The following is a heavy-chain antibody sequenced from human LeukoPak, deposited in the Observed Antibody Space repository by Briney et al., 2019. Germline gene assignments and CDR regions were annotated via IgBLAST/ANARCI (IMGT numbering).Heavy chain of an antibody. CDR3: ARDPSLYYYDSSGSFDY. Sequence: GGSLRLSCAASGFTFSSYSMNWVRQAPGKGLEWVSSISSSSSYIYYADSVKGRFTISRDNAKNSLYLQMNSLRAEDTAVYYCARDPSLYYYDSSGSFDYWGQGTLVTVSS. J-gene: IGHJ4*02. D-gene: IGHD3-22*01. V-gene: IGHV3-21*01. CDR1: GFTFSSYS. CDR2: ISSSSSYI.